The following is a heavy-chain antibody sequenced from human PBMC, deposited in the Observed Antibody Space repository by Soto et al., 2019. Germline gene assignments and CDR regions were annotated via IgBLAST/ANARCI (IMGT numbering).Heavy chain of an antibody. V-gene: IGHV3-30*18. CDR2: TSYDGSNT. Sequence: QVQLVESGGGVVQPGRSLRLSCAASGFTFSSYGMHWVRQAPGRGLEWVAVTSYDGSNTYYADSVKGRFTISRDNSKKPEYLKMNSLRVEDTAVYYCTKVGKVVLTIEAFDIWGQGTPVTVSS. D-gene: IGHD3-16*01. CDR3: TKVGKVVLTIEAFDI. CDR1: GFTFSSYG. J-gene: IGHJ3*02.